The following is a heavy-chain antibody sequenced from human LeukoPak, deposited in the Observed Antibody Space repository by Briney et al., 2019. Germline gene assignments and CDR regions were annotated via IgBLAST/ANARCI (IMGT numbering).Heavy chain of an antibody. D-gene: IGHD2-15*01. CDR3: ASTEKEYCSGGSCSLAY. V-gene: IGHV3-21*01. CDR2: ISSSSSYI. CDR1: GFTFSSYS. Sequence: GGSLRLSCAASGFTFSSYSMNWVRQAPGKGLEWVSSISSSSSYIYYADSVKGRFTISRDNAKNSLYLQMNSLRAEDTAVYYCASTEKEYCSGGSCSLAYWGQGTLVTVSS. J-gene: IGHJ4*02.